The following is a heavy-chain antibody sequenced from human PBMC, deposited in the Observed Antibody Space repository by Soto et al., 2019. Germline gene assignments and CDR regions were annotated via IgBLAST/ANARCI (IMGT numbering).Heavy chain of an antibody. CDR1: GFTFCDYY. CDR3: AGQYSSSSVEF. CDR2: ISSGAITI. D-gene: IGHD6-6*01. Sequence: GGSLRLSCAASGFTFCDYYMNWIRQAPGKGLEWVSYISSGAITIYYADSVKGRFTISRDNAKNSLYLQMNSLRAEDTAVYYCAGQYSSSSVEFWGQGT. J-gene: IGHJ4*02. V-gene: IGHV3-11*01.